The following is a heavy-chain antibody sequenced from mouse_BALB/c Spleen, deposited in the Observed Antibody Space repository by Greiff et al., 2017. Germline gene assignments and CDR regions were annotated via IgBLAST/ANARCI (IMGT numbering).Heavy chain of an antibody. CDR1: GYTFTSYW. CDR3: ARSPPSAYFDY. CDR2: INPSTGYT. D-gene: IGHD3-1*01. V-gene: IGHV1-7*01. J-gene: IGHJ2*01. Sequence: QVQLQQSGAELAKPGASVKMSCKASGYTFTSYWMHWVKQRPGQGLEWIGYINPSTGYTEYNQKFKDKATLTADKSSSTAYMQLSSLTSEDSAVYYCARSPPSAYFDYWGQGTTLTVSS.